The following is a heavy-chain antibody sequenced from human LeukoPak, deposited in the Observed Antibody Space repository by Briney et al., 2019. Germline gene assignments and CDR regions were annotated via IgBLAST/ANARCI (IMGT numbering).Heavy chain of an antibody. CDR3: ARLRDGYNFDLDY. V-gene: IGHV5-51*01. D-gene: IGHD5-24*01. CDR1: GYSFTSYW. CDR2: IYPGDSDT. Sequence: GESLKISCKGSGYSFTSYWIGWVRQMPGKGLVWMGIIYPGDSDTRYSPSFQGQVTISADKSISTAYRQWSSLKASDTAMYYCARLRDGYNFDLDYWGQGTLVTVSS. J-gene: IGHJ4*02.